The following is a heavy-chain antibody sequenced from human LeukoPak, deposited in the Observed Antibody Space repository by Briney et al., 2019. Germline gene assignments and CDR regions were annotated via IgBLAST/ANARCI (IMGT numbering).Heavy chain of an antibody. J-gene: IGHJ4*02. V-gene: IGHV3-23*01. CDR3: AKDSLFITGTTPRLGRGSFDY. CDR2: ISGSGGST. CDR1: GFTFSSYA. Sequence: GGSLRLSCAASGFTFSSYAMTWVRQAPGKGLEWVSAISGSGGSTYYADSVKGRFAISRDNSKNTLYLQMNSLRAEDTAIYYCAKDSLFITGTTPRLGRGSFDYWGQGALVTVSS. D-gene: IGHD1-7*01.